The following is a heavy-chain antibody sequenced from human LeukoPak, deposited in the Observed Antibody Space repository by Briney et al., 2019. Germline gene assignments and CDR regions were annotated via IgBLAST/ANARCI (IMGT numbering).Heavy chain of an antibody. CDR2: IYSGGNT. D-gene: IGHD2-8*01. CDR3: ARGPDNGGFVGQFDY. CDR1: GFTVTTNY. Sequence: GGSLRLSCAASGFTVTTNYMSWVRQAPGKGLEWVSVIYSGGNTYYADSVKGRFTISRDNSKNTLYLQMNSLRAEDTAVYYCARGPDNGGFVGQFDYWGQGTQVSVSS. V-gene: IGHV3-66*01. J-gene: IGHJ4*02.